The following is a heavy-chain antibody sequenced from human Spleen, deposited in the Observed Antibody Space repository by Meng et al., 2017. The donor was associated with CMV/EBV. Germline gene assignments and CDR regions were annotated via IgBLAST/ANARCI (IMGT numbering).Heavy chain of an antibody. D-gene: IGHD6-6*01. CDR1: GGSISSNSYY. Sequence: GSLRLSCTVSGGSISSNSYYWGWIRQPPGKGLEWIGSIRYSGNTYYNPSLKSRVTISVDTSKNQFSLRLTSVTAADTAVYYCARDRDPSALSRYYYYGLDVWGQGTTVTVSS. J-gene: IGHJ6*02. V-gene: IGHV4-39*07. CDR2: IRYSGNT. CDR3: ARDRDPSALSRYYYYGLDV.